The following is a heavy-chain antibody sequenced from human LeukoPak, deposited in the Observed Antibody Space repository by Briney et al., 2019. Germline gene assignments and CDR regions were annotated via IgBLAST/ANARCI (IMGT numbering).Heavy chain of an antibody. J-gene: IGHJ4*02. CDR1: GDSVSSNSAA. V-gene: IGHV6-1*01. CDR3: ARADSSSWYWGDYFDY. CDR2: TYYRSKWYN. D-gene: IGHD6-13*01. Sequence: SQTLSLTCAISGDSVSSNSAAWNWIRQSPSRGLEWLGRTYYRSKWYNDYAVSVKSRITINPDTSKNQFSLQLNSVTPEDTAVYYCARADSSSWYWGDYFDYWGQGTLVTVSS.